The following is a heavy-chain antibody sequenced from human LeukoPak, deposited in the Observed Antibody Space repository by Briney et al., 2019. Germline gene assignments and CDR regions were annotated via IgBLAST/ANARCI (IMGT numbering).Heavy chain of an antibody. CDR3: ARGPPMYSYGSSAYHYDYFDY. CDR1: GYTFTSYD. D-gene: IGHD3-22*01. V-gene: IGHV1-8*03. CDR2: MNPNSGNT. J-gene: IGHJ4*02. Sequence: ASVKVSCKASGYTFTSYDINWVRQATGQGLEWMGWMNPNSGNTGYAQKFQGRVTITRNTSISTAYMELSSLRSEDTAVYYCARGPPMYSYGSSAYHYDYFDYWGQGTLVTVSS.